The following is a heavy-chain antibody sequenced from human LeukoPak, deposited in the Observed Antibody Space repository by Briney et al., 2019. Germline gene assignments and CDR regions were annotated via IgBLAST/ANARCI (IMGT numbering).Heavy chain of an antibody. CDR1: GFTFSSYS. Sequence: GGSLRLSCAASGFTFSSYSMNWVRQAPGKGLEWVSSISSSSSYIYYADSVKGRFTISRDNAKNSLYLQMNSLRAEDTAVYYCARGPNDMGIAGNWGQGTLVTVPS. CDR3: ARGPNDMGIAGN. D-gene: IGHD6-13*01. V-gene: IGHV3-21*01. CDR2: ISSSSSYI. J-gene: IGHJ4*02.